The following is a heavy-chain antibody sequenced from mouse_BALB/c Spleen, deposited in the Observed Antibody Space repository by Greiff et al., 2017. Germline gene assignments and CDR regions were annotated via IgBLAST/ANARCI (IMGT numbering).Heavy chain of an antibody. Sequence: DVQLVESGGGLVQPGGSLKLSCAASGFTFSSYTMSWVRQTPEKRLEWVAYISNGGGSTYYPDTVKGRFTISRDNAKNTLYLQMSSLKSEDTAMYYCARRDYYGSRDYAMDYWGQGTSVTVSS. CDR1: GFTFSSYT. CDR2: ISNGGGST. V-gene: IGHV5-12-2*01. CDR3: ARRDYYGSRDYAMDY. D-gene: IGHD1-1*01. J-gene: IGHJ4*01.